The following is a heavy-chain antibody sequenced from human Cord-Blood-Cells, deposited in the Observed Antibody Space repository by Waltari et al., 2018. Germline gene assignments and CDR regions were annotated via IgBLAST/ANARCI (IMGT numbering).Heavy chain of an antibody. CDR2: INSDGSST. Sequence: EVQLVESGGGLVQPGGSMRLPCAASGFTFSSYWLPWVRQVPGKGLVWVSRINSDGSSTSYADSVKGRFTISRDNAKNTLYLQMNSLRAEDTAVYYCARRSGYSSGWYAFDIWGQGTMVTVSS. J-gene: IGHJ3*02. D-gene: IGHD6-19*01. V-gene: IGHV3-74*01. CDR3: ARRSGYSSGWYAFDI. CDR1: GFTFSSYW.